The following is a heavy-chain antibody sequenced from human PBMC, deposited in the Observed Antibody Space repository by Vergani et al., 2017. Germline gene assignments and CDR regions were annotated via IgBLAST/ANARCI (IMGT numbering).Heavy chain of an antibody. CDR3: ARTTEAPYTNYYYYYMDV. CDR2: ISYDGSNK. J-gene: IGHJ6*03. CDR1: GFTFSSYA. Sequence: QVQLVESGGGVVQPGRSLRLSCAASGFTFSSYAMHWVRQAPGKGLEWVAVISYDGSNKYYADSVKGRFTISRDNSKNTLYLQMNSLRAEDTAVYYCARTTEAPYTNYYYYYMDVWGKGTTVTVSS. V-gene: IGHV3-30-3*01. D-gene: IGHD3-16*01.